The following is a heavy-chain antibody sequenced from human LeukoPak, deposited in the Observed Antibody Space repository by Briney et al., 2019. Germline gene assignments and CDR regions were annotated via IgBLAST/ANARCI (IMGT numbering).Heavy chain of an antibody. J-gene: IGHJ6*02. D-gene: IGHD1-14*01. CDR1: GLTVSSSY. CDR3: AKDVKTGGYYGMDV. CDR2: IYNDGST. V-gene: IGHV3-53*01. Sequence: PGGSLRLSCAASGLTVSSSYMSWVRQAPGKGLEWVPIIYNDGSTYYADSMKGRFTISRDNSKNTLYLQMNSLRAEDTAVYYCAKDVKTGGYYGMDVWGQGTTVTVSS.